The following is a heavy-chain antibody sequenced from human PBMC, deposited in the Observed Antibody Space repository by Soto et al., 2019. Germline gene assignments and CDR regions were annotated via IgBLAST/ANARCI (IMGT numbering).Heavy chain of an antibody. J-gene: IGHJ4*02. CDR2: ISYDGSNK. CDR3: ANSYDGYNGYDDGLPFDY. D-gene: IGHD5-12*01. CDR1: GFTFSSYG. Sequence: PGGSLRLSCAASGFTFSSYGMHWVSQPPGKGLEWVAVISYDGSNKYYADSVKGRFTISRDNSKNTLYLQMNSLRAEATAVYYCANSYDGYNGYDDGLPFDYWGQGTLVTVSS. V-gene: IGHV3-30*18.